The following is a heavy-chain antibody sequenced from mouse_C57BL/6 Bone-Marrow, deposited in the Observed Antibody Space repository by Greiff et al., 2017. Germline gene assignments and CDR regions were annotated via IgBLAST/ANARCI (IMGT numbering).Heavy chain of an antibody. Sequence: EVKLLESGGGLVQPGGSMKLSCVASGFTFSNYWMNWVRQSPEKGLEWVAQIRLKSDNYATHYAESVKGRFTISRDDSKSSVYLQMNNLRAEDTGIYYCTAYDYAFAYWGQGTLVTVSA. CDR2: IRLKSDNYAT. CDR1: GFTFSNYW. CDR3: TAYDYAFAY. D-gene: IGHD2-4*01. J-gene: IGHJ3*01. V-gene: IGHV6-3*01.